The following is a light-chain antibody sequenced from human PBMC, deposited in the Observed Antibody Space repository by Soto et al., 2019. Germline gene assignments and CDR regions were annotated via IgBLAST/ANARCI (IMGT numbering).Light chain of an antibody. J-gene: IGKJ1*01. CDR1: QSLSSNY. V-gene: IGKV3-20*01. CDR2: GAS. CDR3: QQYLITPWT. Sequence: EIVLTQSPGTLSLSPGERATLSCRASQSLSSNYLAWYQQKPGQALRLLIYGASSRATGIPDRFSGSGSGTDFTLTISRLEPEDFAVYYCQQYLITPWTFGQGTKVEIK.